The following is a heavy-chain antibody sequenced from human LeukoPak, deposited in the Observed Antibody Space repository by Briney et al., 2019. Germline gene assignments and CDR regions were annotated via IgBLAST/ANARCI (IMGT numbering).Heavy chain of an antibody. CDR2: INHSGST. Sequence: TSETLSLTCAVYGGSFSGYYWSWIRQPPGKGLEWIGEINHSGSTNYNLSLKSRVTISVDTSKNQFSLKLSSVTAADTAVYYCARGRWLRSSFDYWGQGTLVTVSS. CDR1: GGSFSGYY. J-gene: IGHJ4*02. V-gene: IGHV4-34*01. D-gene: IGHD5-12*01. CDR3: ARGRWLRSSFDY.